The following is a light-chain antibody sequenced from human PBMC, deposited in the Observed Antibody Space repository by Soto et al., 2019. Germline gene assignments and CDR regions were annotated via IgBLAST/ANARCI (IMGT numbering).Light chain of an antibody. CDR2: EVS. CDR3: SSYAGSNMV. V-gene: IGLV2-8*01. CDR1: SSDVGGYNY. J-gene: IGLJ2*01. Sequence: QSALTQPPSASGSPGQSVTISCTGTSSDVGGYNYVSWYQQHPDKAPKLMIYEVSKRPSGVPDRFSGSKSGNTASLTVSGLQTEDEADYYCSSYAGSNMVFGGGTKVTGL.